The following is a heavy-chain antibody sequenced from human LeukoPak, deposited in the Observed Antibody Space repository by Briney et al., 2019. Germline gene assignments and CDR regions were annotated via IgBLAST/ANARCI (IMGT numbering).Heavy chain of an antibody. Sequence: SVKVSCKASGGTFSSYAISWVRQAPGQGLEWMGGIVPIFGTANYAQKFQGRVTITADKSTSTAYMELSSLRSEDTAVYYCARSIAVAGRFLYYYMDVWGKGTTVTVSS. J-gene: IGHJ6*03. CDR2: IVPIFGTA. D-gene: IGHD6-19*01. V-gene: IGHV1-69*06. CDR1: GGTFSSYA. CDR3: ARSIAVAGRFLYYYMDV.